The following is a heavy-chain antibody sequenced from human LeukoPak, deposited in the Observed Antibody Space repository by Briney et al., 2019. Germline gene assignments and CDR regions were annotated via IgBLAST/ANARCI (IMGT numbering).Heavy chain of an antibody. V-gene: IGHV4-4*07. J-gene: IGHJ4*02. CDR2: IYTSEST. CDR3: ARVNSETGYFDY. CDR1: GGSISSYY. D-gene: IGHD1-14*01. Sequence: SETLSLTCTVSGGSISSYYWSWIRQPAGKGLEWIGRIYTSESTNYNPSLKSRVTMSVDTSKNQFSLKLSSVTAADTAVYYCARVNSETGYFDYWGQGTLVTVSS.